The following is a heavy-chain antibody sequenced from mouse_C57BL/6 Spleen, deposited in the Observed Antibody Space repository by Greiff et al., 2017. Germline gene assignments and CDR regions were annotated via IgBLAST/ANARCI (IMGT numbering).Heavy chain of an antibody. Sequence: EVKVVESGGGLVQPGGSLKLSCAASGFTFSDYGMAWVRQAPRKGPEWVAFISNLAYSIYYADTVTGRFTISRENAKNTLYLEMSSLRSEDTAMYYCARLSSFAMDYWGQGTSVTVSS. CDR1: GFTFSDYG. CDR2: ISNLAYSI. CDR3: ARLSSFAMDY. J-gene: IGHJ4*01. D-gene: IGHD1-1*01. V-gene: IGHV5-15*01.